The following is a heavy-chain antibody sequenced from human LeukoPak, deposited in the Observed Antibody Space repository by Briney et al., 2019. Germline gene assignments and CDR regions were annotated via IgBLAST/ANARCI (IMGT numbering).Heavy chain of an antibody. V-gene: IGHV3-21*05. Sequence: GGPLGLSWAASGFTFSSYSMNWVRQAQGKGLEWVSYISSSSSYTYYADSVKGRFTISRDNAKNSLFLQMNSLRAEDTAVYYCARDGFLCRETYCSGDDLLQGGYWGQGTLVTVSS. J-gene: IGHJ4*02. CDR1: GFTFSSYS. CDR2: ISSSSSYT. CDR3: ARDGFLCRETYCSGDDLLQGGY. D-gene: IGHD2-21*02.